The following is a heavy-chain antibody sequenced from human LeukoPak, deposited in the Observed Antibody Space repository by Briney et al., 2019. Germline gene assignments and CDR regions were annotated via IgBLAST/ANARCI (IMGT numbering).Heavy chain of an antibody. V-gene: IGHV3-21*01. CDR2: ISSSSSYI. CDR1: GFTFSSYS. Sequence: GSLRLSCAASGFTFSSYSMNWVRQAPGKGLEWVSSISSSSSYIYYADSVRGRFTISRDNAKNSLYLQMNSLRTEDTAVYYCARAGLRYFHYWGQGTLVTVSS. CDR3: ARAGLRYFHY. J-gene: IGHJ4*02. D-gene: IGHD3-9*01.